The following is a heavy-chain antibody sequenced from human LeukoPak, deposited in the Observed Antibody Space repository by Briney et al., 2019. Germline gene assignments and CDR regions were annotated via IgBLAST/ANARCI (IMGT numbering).Heavy chain of an antibody. D-gene: IGHD1-26*01. Sequence: GGSLRLSCAASGFTFSSNAMSWVRQAPGKGLECVSLIYTGGSTYYADSVKGRFTISRDESKNTLYLQMNSLRAEDTAIYYCARVSGSYYPFDYWGQGTLVTVSS. CDR1: GFTFSSNA. CDR2: IYTGGST. CDR3: ARVSGSYYPFDY. V-gene: IGHV3-53*01. J-gene: IGHJ4*02.